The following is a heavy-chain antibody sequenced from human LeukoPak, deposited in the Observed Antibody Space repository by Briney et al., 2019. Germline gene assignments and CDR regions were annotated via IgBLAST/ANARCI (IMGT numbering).Heavy chain of an antibody. CDR3: ASSYDFWSGHDY. V-gene: IGHV3-30-3*01. J-gene: IGHJ4*02. CDR2: ISYDGSNK. CDR1: GFTFSSYA. D-gene: IGHD3-3*01. Sequence: GRSLRLSCAASGFTFSSYAMHWVRQAPGKGLEWVAVISYDGSNKYYADSVKGRFTISRDNSKNTLYLQMNSLRAEDTAVYYCASSYDFWSGHDYWGQGTLVTVSS.